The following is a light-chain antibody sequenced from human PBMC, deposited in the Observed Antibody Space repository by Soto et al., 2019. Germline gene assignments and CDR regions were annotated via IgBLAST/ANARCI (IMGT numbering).Light chain of an antibody. V-gene: IGKV3-20*01. Sequence: EIVLTQSPGTLSLSPGERATLSCMAIQSVSSSYLAWYQQKPGQAPRLLIYVASSRATGIPDRFSGSGSGTDFTLTISRLEPEDFAVYYCQQYGSSPPITFGQGTRLEI. CDR1: QSVSSSY. CDR3: QQYGSSPPIT. J-gene: IGKJ5*01. CDR2: VAS.